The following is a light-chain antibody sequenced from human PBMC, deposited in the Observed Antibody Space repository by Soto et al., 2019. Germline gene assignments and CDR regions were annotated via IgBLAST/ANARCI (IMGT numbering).Light chain of an antibody. CDR1: QSVSSY. V-gene: IGKV3-11*01. J-gene: IGKJ4*01. Sequence: FIQPRATLSLSPGERATLSCMACQSVSSYLAWYQQKPGQAPRLLIYDASTRATGIPARFSGSGSGTDFTLTIISLVPEDFAVYYCQLRTNWPITFGGGTKVDIK. CDR2: DAS. CDR3: QLRTNWPIT.